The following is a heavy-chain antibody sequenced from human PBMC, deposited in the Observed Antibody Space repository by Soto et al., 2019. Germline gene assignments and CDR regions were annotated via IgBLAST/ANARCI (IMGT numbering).Heavy chain of an antibody. J-gene: IGHJ4*02. CDR1: GFTFDDHN. V-gene: IGHV3-43*01. Sequence: EEHLVESGGDVVQPGGSLRLSCSASGFTFDDHNMYWVRQTSNGALEWVSLISWDGETTYYADSVKGRFTISRDNNKNSLYLQMNGLTIQDTALYYCASSQGDYWGQGTLVTVAS. CDR2: ISWDGETT. CDR3: ASSQGDY.